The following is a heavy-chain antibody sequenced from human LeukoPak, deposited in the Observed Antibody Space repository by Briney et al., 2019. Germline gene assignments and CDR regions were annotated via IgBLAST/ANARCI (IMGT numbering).Heavy chain of an antibody. V-gene: IGHV1-69*04. CDR3: STVDGSTGPHFDY. CDR1: GGTFSSYA. D-gene: IGHD3-22*01. CDR2: IIPILGIA. J-gene: IGHJ4*02. Sequence: GASVKVSCKASGGTFSSYAISWVRQAPGQGLEWMGRIIPILGIANYAQEFQGRVTITADKSTSTAYMELSSLKTEDTAVYYCSTVDGSTGPHFDYWGQGTLVTVSS.